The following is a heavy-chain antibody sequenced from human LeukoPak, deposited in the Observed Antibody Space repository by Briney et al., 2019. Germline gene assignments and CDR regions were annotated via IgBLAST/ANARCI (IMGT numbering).Heavy chain of an antibody. CDR2: IYHSGST. J-gene: IGHJ4*02. CDR3: ARGTDSTVVTDY. CDR1: GYSISSGYY. D-gene: IGHD4-23*01. V-gene: IGHV4-38-2*01. Sequence: SETLSLTCAVSGYSISSGYYWGWIRQPPGKGLEWIGSIYHSGSTNYNPSLKSRVTISVDTSKNQFSLKLSSVTAADTAVYYCARGTDSTVVTDYWGQGTLVTVSS.